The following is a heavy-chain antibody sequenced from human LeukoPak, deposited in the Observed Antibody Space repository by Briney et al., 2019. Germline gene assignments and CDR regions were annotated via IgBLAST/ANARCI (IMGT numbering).Heavy chain of an antibody. CDR2: MNPNSGNT. J-gene: IGHJ4*02. CDR3: ARTGGGYSSGTTHYFDY. V-gene: IGHV1-8*01. CDR1: GYTFTSYD. Sequence: ASVKVSCKASGYTFTSYDINWVRQATGQGLEWMGWMNPNSGNTGYAQKFQGRVTMTRNTSISTAYMELSSLRSEDTAVYYCARTGGGYSSGTTHYFDYWGQGTLVTVSS. D-gene: IGHD6-19*01.